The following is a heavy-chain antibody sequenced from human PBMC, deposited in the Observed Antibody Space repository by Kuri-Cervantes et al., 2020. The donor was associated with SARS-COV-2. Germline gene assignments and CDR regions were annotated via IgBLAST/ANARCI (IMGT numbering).Heavy chain of an antibody. CDR3: AHWGRSDYYYYMDV. CDR2: IYWNDDK. CDR1: GFSLSTSGVG. V-gene: IGHV2-5*01. Sequence: SDPTLVKPTQTLTLTCTFSGFSLSTSGVGVGWIRQPPGKALEWLALIYWNDDKRYSPSLKSRLTITKDTSKNQVVLTMTNMDPVDTATYYCAHWGRSDYYYYMDVWGKGTTVTVSS. D-gene: IGHD7-27*01. J-gene: IGHJ6*03.